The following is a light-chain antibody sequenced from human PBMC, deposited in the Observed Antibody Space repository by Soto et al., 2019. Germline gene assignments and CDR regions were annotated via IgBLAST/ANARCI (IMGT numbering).Light chain of an antibody. Sequence: DIVLTQSPGTLSLSPGERATLSCRASQSVTRNYVAWFQQKVGQAPRLLIYGASSRAAGIPDRFSDSGSGTDFTLTISRLAPEDFAVYYCHQYVTPPYTFGQGTKLEIK. CDR3: HQYVTPPYT. CDR1: QSVTRNY. CDR2: GAS. J-gene: IGKJ2*01. V-gene: IGKV3-20*01.